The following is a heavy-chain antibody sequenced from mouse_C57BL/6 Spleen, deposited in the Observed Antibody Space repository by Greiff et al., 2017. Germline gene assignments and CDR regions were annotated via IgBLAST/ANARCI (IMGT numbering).Heavy chain of an antibody. CDR2: IDPETGGT. J-gene: IGHJ2*01. V-gene: IGHV1-15*01. CDR1: GYTFTDYE. D-gene: IGHD4-1*01. CDR3: TRRANWASYFDY. Sequence: QVQLQQSGAELVRPGASVTLSCKASGYTFTDYEMHWVKQTPVHGLEWIGAIDPETGGTAYNQKFKGKAILTADKSSSTAYMELRSLTSEDSAVDYCTRRANWASYFDYWGKGTTLTVSS.